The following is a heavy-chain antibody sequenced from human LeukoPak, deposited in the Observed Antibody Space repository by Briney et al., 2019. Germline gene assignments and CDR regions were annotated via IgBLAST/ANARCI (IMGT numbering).Heavy chain of an antibody. CDR2: IYYSGST. D-gene: IGHD4-17*01. CDR3: AGRTYGVLFDP. Sequence: SETLSLTCAVSGAFITSSSHWWGWIRQPPGKGLEWIGTIYYSGSTYYNPSLRSRVTISLDASKNQFSLKLTSVTAADTAVYYCAGRTYGVLFDPWGQGTLVTVSS. CDR1: GAFITSSSHW. J-gene: IGHJ5*02. V-gene: IGHV4-39*01.